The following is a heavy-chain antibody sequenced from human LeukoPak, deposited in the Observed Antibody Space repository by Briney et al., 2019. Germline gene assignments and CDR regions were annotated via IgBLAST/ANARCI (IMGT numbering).Heavy chain of an antibody. CDR2: INPSGGST. V-gene: IGHV1-46*01. Sequence: ASVKVSCKASGYTFTSYYMHWVRQAPGQGLEWMGIINPSGGSTSYAQKFQGRVTMTRDMSTSTVYMELSSLRSEDTAVYYCARDRGGYSGYEGFDYWGQGTLVTVSS. CDR1: GYTFTSYY. D-gene: IGHD5-12*01. J-gene: IGHJ4*02. CDR3: ARDRGGYSGYEGFDY.